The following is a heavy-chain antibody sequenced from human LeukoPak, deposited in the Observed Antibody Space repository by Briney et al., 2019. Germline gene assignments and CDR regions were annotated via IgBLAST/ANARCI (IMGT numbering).Heavy chain of an antibody. CDR1: GFTFSSYA. V-gene: IGHV3-23*01. J-gene: IGHJ3*02. D-gene: IGHD1-7*01. CDR2: ISGSGGST. CDR3: AKGGGYNWNSLAAFDI. Sequence: PGGSLRLSCAASGFTFSSYAMSWVRQAPGKGLEWVSAISGSGGSTYYADSVKGRFTISRDNSKNTLYLQMNSLRAEDTAVYYCAKGGGYNWNSLAAFDIWGQGKMVTVSS.